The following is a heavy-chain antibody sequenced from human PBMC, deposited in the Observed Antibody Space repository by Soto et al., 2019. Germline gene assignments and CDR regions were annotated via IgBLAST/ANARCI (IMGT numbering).Heavy chain of an antibody. D-gene: IGHD3-22*01. Sequence: SETLSFTCTVSGGSISSGGYSWSWIRQPPGKGLEWIGYIYHSGSTYYNPSLKSRVTISVDTSKNQFSLKLSSVTAADTAVYYCARSPSSVFYATSGAFDYWGQGSLVTVSS. CDR1: GGSISSGGYS. CDR2: IYHSGST. J-gene: IGHJ4*02. V-gene: IGHV4-30-2*01. CDR3: ARSPSSVFYATSGAFDY.